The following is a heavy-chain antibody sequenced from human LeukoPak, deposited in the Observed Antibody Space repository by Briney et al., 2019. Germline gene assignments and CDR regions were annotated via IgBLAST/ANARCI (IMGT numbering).Heavy chain of an antibody. J-gene: IGHJ4*02. D-gene: IGHD6-19*01. CDR2: IYYSGST. V-gene: IGHV4-59*08. CDR3: ARAAGLYHFDY. CDR1: GGSINTYY. Sequence: SETLSLTCTVSGGSINTYYWSWIRQPPGKGLEWIGYIYYSGSTNYNPSLKSRVTISVDTSKNQFSLKLSSVTAADTAVYYCARAAGLYHFDYWGQGTLVTVSS.